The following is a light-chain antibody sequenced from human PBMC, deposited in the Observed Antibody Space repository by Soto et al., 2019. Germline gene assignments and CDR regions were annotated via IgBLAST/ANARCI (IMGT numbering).Light chain of an antibody. CDR2: RNS. J-gene: IGLJ2*01. Sequence: QAVVTQPPSASGTPGQRVTISCSGSSSNIGSNYVYWYQQLPGTVPQLLIYRNSERPSGVPDRFSGSKSGTSASLAISWLRSEDEADYYCAAWDYSLSGVVFGGGTKLKVL. CDR1: SSNIGSNY. CDR3: AAWDYSLSGVV. V-gene: IGLV1-47*01.